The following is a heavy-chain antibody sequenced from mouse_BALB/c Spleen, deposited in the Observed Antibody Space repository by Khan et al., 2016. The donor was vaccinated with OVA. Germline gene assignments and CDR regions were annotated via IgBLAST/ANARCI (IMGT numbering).Heavy chain of an antibody. J-gene: IGHJ3*01. CDR1: DYTFTSYY. Sequence: QVQLQQSGAELVKPGTSVKLSCKASDYTFTSYYMYWVKQRPGQGLEWIGEINPSNGGTNFNEKFKSKATLTVDKSSSTAYMQLSSLTSEDSAVYYCTRAGYGSFAYWGQGTLVTVSA. V-gene: IGHV1S81*02. CDR2: INPSNGGT. CDR3: TRAGYGSFAY. D-gene: IGHD2-10*02.